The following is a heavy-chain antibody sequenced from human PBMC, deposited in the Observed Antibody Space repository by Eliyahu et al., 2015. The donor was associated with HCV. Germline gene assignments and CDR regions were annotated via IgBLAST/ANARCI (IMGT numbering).Heavy chain of an antibody. CDR2: IXPGNSKT. D-gene: IGHD2-15*01. CDR3: ALPKFCSGDTCYSRDDAFDF. V-gene: IGHV5-51*01. CDR1: GYYFVNYY. Sequence: EVQLVQSGAEVKKPGESLKISCKASGYYFVNYYIGWVRQMPGQGLEWLAIIXPGNSKTKYSPSFEGQATISADRATSTAFLEWTSLKASDTAIYYCALPKFCSGDTCYSRDDAFDFWGPGTMVTVSS. J-gene: IGHJ3*01.